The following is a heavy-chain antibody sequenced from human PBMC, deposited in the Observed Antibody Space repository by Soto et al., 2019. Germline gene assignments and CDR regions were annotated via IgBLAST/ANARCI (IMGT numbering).Heavy chain of an antibody. Sequence: SVKVSCKASGGTFSSYAISWVRQAPGQGLEWMGGITPIFGTANYAQKFQGRVTITADESTSTAYMALSSLRSEDTAVYYCARVHCSSTSCSQAAYYYYYYGMDVWGQGTTVTVSS. CDR2: ITPIFGTA. D-gene: IGHD2-2*01. CDR1: GGTFSSYA. CDR3: ARVHCSSTSCSQAAYYYYYYGMDV. V-gene: IGHV1-69*13. J-gene: IGHJ6*02.